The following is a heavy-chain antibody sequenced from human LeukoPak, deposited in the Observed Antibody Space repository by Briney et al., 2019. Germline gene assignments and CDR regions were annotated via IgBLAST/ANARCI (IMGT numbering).Heavy chain of an antibody. CDR1: GGSISSGGYS. D-gene: IGHD4-17*01. CDR2: IYYSGST. Sequence: SETLSLTCAVSGGSISSGGYSWSWIRQPPGKGLEWIGYIYYSGSTYYNPSLKSRVTISVDRSKNQFSLKLSSVTAADTAVYYCARGDTVTTPFDYWGQGTLATVSS. CDR3: ARGDTVTTPFDY. J-gene: IGHJ4*02. V-gene: IGHV4-30-2*01.